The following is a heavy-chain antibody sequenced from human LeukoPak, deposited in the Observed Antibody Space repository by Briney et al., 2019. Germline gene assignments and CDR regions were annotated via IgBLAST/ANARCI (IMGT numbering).Heavy chain of an antibody. CDR1: GYTFTSYY. CDR3: ARDAAVAVAGTSYYYYMDV. CDR2: INPSGGST. Sequence: ASVKVSCKASGYTFTSYYMHWVRQAPGQGLEWMGIINPSGGSTSYAQKFQGRVTMTRDMSTSTVYMELSSLRSEDTAVYYCARDAAVAVAGTSYYYYMDVWGKGTTVTVSS. V-gene: IGHV1-46*01. J-gene: IGHJ6*03. D-gene: IGHD6-19*01.